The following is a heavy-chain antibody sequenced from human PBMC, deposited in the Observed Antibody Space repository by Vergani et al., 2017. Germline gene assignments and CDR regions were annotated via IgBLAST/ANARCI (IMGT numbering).Heavy chain of an antibody. D-gene: IGHD6-13*01. CDR3: AGDEGRGHSSSWYFTRDLWYFDY. J-gene: IGHJ4*02. CDR2: IKQDGSEK. Sequence: EVQLVESGGGLVQPGGSLRLSCAASGFTFSSYWMSWVRQAPGKGLEWVANIKQDGSEKYYVDSVKGRFTISRDNAKNSLYLQMNSLRAEDTAVYYCAGDEGRGHSSSWYFTRDLWYFDYWGQGTLVTVSS. V-gene: IGHV3-7*01. CDR1: GFTFSSYW.